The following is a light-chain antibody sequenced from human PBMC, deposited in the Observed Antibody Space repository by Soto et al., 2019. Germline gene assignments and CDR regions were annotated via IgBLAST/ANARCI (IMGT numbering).Light chain of an antibody. Sequence: EIVLTQSPGTLSLSPGEIATLSCRASQSVSSSYLAWYQQKPGQAPRILIYGASSRATGIPDRFSGSGSGTDFTLTINRLEPEDFAVYYCQQYGSSITLGQGTRLEIK. CDR3: QQYGSSIT. V-gene: IGKV3-20*01. CDR2: GAS. CDR1: QSVSSSY. J-gene: IGKJ5*01.